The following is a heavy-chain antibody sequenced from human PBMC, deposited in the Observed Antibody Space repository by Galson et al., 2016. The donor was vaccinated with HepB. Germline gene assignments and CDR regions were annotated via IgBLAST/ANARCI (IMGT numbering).Heavy chain of an antibody. D-gene: IGHD6-13*01. CDR2: IWFDGSNK. J-gene: IGHJ1*01. Sequence: FLRLSCAASGFTFSSYGMHWVRQAPGKGLEWVAVIWFDGSNKNYVDSVRGRFTISRDNSKNTLYLQMNSLGAEDTAIYYCAVRYSSIWYFQHWGRGTLVSVSS. V-gene: IGHV3-33*01. CDR1: GFTFSSYG. CDR3: AVRYSSIWYFQH.